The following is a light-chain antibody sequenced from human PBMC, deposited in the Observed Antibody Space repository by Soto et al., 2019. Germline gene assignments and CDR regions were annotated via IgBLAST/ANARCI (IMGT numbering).Light chain of an antibody. J-gene: IGLJ2*01. CDR2: CNS. CDR1: SSNIGAGYD. Sequence: QSVLTQPPSVSGAPGQRVTISCTGSSSNIGAGYDVHWYQQLPGTAPKLIIYCNSNRTSGVPDRFSGSKSGPSASLAITGLRAEGEADYYCQSYDSSLSGVVFGGGTKLTVL. V-gene: IGLV1-40*01. CDR3: QSYDSSLSGVV.